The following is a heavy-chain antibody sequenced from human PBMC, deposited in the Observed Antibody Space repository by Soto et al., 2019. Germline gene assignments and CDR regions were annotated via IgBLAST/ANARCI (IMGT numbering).Heavy chain of an antibody. V-gene: IGHV3-30-3*01. J-gene: IGHJ4*02. CDR1: GFTFSSYA. Sequence: QVQLVESGGGVVQPGRSLRLSCAASGFTFSSYAMHWVRQAPGKGLEWVAVISYDGSNKYYADSVKGRFTISRDNSKNSLYLQMDSLRAEDTAVYYCARASLSGSYYGDFDYLGQGTLVTVSS. CDR2: ISYDGSNK. D-gene: IGHD1-26*01. CDR3: ARASLSGSYYGDFDY.